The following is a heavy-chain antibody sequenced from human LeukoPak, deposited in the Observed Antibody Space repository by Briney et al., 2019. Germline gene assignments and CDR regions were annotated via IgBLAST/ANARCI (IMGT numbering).Heavy chain of an antibody. Sequence: SETLSLTCTVSGCSISSSSYYWGWIRQPPGKGLEWIGSIYYSGSTYYNPSLKSRVTISVDTSKNQFSLKLSSVTAADTAVYYCARESTDDILTGYSEGGYYYYMDVWGKGTTVTVSS. CDR3: ARESTDDILTGYSEGGYYYYMDV. CDR2: IYYSGST. V-gene: IGHV4-39*07. D-gene: IGHD3-9*01. CDR1: GCSISSSSYY. J-gene: IGHJ6*03.